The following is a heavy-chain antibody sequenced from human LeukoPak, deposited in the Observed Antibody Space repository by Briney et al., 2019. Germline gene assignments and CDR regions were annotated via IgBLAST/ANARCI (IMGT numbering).Heavy chain of an antibody. CDR2: INWNGGST. J-gene: IGHJ6*03. V-gene: IGHV3-20*04. CDR1: GFTFDDYG. CDR3: ARDRAGCSSTSCYSFTDYYYYMDV. D-gene: IGHD2-2*01. Sequence: PGGYLRLSCAASGFTFDDYGMSWVRQAPGKGLEWVSGINWNGGSTGYADSVKGRFTISRDNAKNSLYLQMNSLRAEDTALYYCARDRAGCSSTSCYSFTDYYYYMDVWGKGTRSPSP.